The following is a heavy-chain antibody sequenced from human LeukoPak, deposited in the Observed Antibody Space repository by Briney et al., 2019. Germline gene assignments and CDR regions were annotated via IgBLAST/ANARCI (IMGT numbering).Heavy chain of an antibody. CDR3: AKAWALTYLGGVDS. Sequence: PGGSLRLSCAASGFTFSYYGMHWVRQAPGKGLEWVSAITSSGETTYYADSVRGRFTISRDNSKNTLYLQMNSLRAEDTAVYYCAKAWALTYLGGVDSWGQGTLVTVSS. CDR1: GFTFSYYG. D-gene: IGHD2-21*02. V-gene: IGHV3-23*01. CDR2: ITSSGETT. J-gene: IGHJ4*02.